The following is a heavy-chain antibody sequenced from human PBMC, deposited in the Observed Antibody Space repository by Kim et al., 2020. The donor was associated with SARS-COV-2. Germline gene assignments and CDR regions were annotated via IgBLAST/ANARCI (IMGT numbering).Heavy chain of an antibody. D-gene: IGHD3-9*01. J-gene: IGHJ4*02. CDR2: ISSRSSYT. V-gene: IGHV3-11*05. CDR3: ARGRDHTPRDYDILTGYYFDY. CDR1: GFTFSDYY. Sequence: GGSLRLSCAASGFTFSDYYMSWIRQAPGKGLEWVSYISSRSSYTNYADSVKGRFTISRDNAKNSLYLQMNSLRAEDTAVYYCARGRDHTPRDYDILTGYYFDYWGQGTLVTVSS.